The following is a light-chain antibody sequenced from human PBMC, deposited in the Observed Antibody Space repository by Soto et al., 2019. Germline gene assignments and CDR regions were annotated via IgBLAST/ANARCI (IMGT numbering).Light chain of an antibody. V-gene: IGKV1-39*01. CDR2: AAS. CDR1: HNIDNS. J-gene: IGKJ2*01. CDR3: QHSHSNPYT. Sequence: DIQMTQSPSSLSASVGDRVIITCRASHNIDNSLNWYQQKPGKAPKPLIYAASSLKSGVPSRFSGSGSGTEFTLTISSLQPEDFATDSCQHSHSNPYTFGQGTKLEIK.